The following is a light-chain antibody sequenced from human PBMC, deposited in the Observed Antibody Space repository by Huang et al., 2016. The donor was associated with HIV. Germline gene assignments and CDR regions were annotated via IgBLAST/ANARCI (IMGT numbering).Light chain of an antibody. CDR2: KAS. CDR3: QQYNTYTYT. J-gene: IGKJ2*01. V-gene: IGKV1-5*03. Sequence: DIRMTQSPSTLSASVGDRVTITCRASHSISTWLAWYQQQPGKAPKLLIYKASSLESGVPSRFSGSGSGTEFTLTINSLQPDDFATYYCQQYNTYTYTFGQGTKL. CDR1: HSISTW.